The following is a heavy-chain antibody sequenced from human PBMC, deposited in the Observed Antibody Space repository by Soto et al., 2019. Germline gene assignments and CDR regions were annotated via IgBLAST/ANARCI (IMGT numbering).Heavy chain of an antibody. J-gene: IGHJ4*02. CDR3: AKDIADMITFGGVIVISFSFAY. Sequence: GGSLRLSCAASGFTFSSYAMSWVRQAPGKGLEWVSAISGSGGSTYYADSVKGRFTISRDNSKNTLYLQMNSLRAEDTAVYYCAKDIADMITFGGVIVISFSFAYWGQGTLVPVSS. V-gene: IGHV3-23*01. CDR2: ISGSGGST. CDR1: GFTFSSYA. D-gene: IGHD3-16*02.